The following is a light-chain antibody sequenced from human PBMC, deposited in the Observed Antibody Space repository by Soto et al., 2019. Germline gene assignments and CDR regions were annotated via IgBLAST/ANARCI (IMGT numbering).Light chain of an antibody. V-gene: IGKV3-15*01. J-gene: IGKJ4*01. Sequence: EIVMTQSPATLSVSPGERATLSCSASQSVSSNLAWYQQKPGQAPRLLIYGASTRATGIPARFSGSGSGTEFTLTISSLQSEDFAVYDCQQYNNWPPPAFGGGTKVEIK. CDR1: QSVSSN. CDR3: QQYNNWPPPA. CDR2: GAS.